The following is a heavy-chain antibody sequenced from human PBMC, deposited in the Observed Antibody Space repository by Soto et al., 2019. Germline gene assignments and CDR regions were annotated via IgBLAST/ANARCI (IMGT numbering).Heavy chain of an antibody. Sequence: QVRLVESGGGVVQPGRSLRLSCAASGFTFSSYGMHWVRQAPGKGLEWVGVIWYDGGVKYYADSVKGRFTISRDNSKNTLYLQMNSLRAEATAVYSCARLSDFLDYWGQGTLVTVSS. V-gene: IGHV3-33*01. D-gene: IGHD2-21*02. CDR3: ARLSDFLDY. CDR1: GFTFSSYG. CDR2: IWYDGGVK. J-gene: IGHJ4*02.